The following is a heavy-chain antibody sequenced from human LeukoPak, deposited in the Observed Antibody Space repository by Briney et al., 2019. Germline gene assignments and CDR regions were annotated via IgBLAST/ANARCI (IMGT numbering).Heavy chain of an antibody. CDR1: GFTFSSYA. CDR2: ISGSGGST. D-gene: IGHD5-24*01. J-gene: IGHJ6*02. V-gene: IGHV3-23*01. Sequence: GGSLRPSCAASGFTFSSYAMSWVRQAPGKGLEWVSAISGSGGSTYYADSVKGRFTISRDNSKNTLYLQMNSLRAEDTAVYYCAKVRTRDGYNYRYYGMDVWGQGTTVTVSS. CDR3: AKVRTRDGYNYRYYGMDV.